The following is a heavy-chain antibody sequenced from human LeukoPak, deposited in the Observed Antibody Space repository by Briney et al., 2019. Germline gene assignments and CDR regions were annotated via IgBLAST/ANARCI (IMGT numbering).Heavy chain of an antibody. CDR1: GFTSSAYY. J-gene: IGHJ4*02. V-gene: IGHV3-11*01. Sequence: GGSWSFSLQASGFTSSAYYMSGTGRPPGKGLEWVSYISSSGSTIYYADSVRGRFTISRDNAKNSLYLQMNSLRAEDTAVYYCARDRMDYWGQGTLVTVSS. CDR3: ARDRMDY. CDR2: ISSSGSTI. D-gene: IGHD2-8*01.